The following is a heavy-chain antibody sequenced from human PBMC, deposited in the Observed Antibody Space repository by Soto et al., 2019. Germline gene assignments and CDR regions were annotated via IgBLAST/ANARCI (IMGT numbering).Heavy chain of an antibody. Sequence: EVHLLEYGGGLVQPGGSLRLSCVVSGSTFSSDDMSWVRQAPGRGLEWVSGISDSGGSTYYADCVKGRFTISRDNAKNTLYLQMKSLRVEDTALYYCAKDGGWSLAVAGLFDYWGPGTQVTVSS. V-gene: IGHV3-23*01. D-gene: IGHD6-19*01. J-gene: IGHJ4*02. CDR3: AKDGGWSLAVAGLFDY. CDR2: ISDSGGST. CDR1: GSTFSSDD.